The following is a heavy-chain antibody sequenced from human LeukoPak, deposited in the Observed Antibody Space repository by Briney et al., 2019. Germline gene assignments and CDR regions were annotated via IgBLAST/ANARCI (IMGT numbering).Heavy chain of an antibody. CDR3: ARGGYDSRGEYSSVGS. V-gene: IGHV3-53*04. Sequence: GGSLRLSCAASGFTVSNYFMSWVRQAPGKGLEWVSVIYSGGSTYYAESVKGRFTISRHNSKNTLYLQMNGLRAEDAAVYYCARGGYDSRGEYSSVGSWGQGTLVTVSS. J-gene: IGHJ4*02. CDR1: GFTVSNYF. D-gene: IGHD3-22*01. CDR2: IYSGGST.